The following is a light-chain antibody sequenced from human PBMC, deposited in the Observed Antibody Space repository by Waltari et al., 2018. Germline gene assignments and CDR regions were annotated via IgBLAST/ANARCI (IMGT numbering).Light chain of an antibody. CDR3: STWDDSLNDVL. CDR2: LDD. V-gene: IGLV1-44*01. Sequence: QSVLTQPPSTSGTPGERVTISCSGGRSNIGSHTVDWYKQVPGTAPQLLIYLDDQRTSGVPDRFSASKSGTSASLAISGLQSGDEADYYCSTWDDSLNDVLFGGGTRVTVL. CDR1: RSNIGSHT. J-gene: IGLJ2*01.